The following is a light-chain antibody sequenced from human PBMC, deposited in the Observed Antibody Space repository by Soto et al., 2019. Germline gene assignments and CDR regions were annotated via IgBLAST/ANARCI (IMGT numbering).Light chain of an antibody. CDR2: GAS. CDR1: QSVSISY. J-gene: IGKJ2*01. V-gene: IGKV3-20*01. Sequence: EVVLTQSPGTLSLSPGERASLSCRASQSVSISYFAWYQQKPGQAPRLLIYGASSRATGIPDRFSGSGSGTNFTLTINRLEPEDSAVYYCQHYDHPPYNFGQGTKLQIK. CDR3: QHYDHPPYN.